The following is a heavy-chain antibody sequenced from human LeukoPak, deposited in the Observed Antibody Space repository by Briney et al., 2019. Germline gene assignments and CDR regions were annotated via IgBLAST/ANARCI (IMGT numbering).Heavy chain of an antibody. CDR2: IYYSGST. CDR1: GGSISASGHY. CDR3: ARHSDPGHAFDI. V-gene: IGHV4-39*01. D-gene: IGHD3-10*01. Sequence: PSETLSPTCTVSGGSISASGHYWGWIRQPPGKGLEWIGSIYYSGSTYYNPSLRSRVTISLDTSKYHFSLKVNSVTAADTAVYYCARHSDPGHAFDIWGQGTMVTVSS. J-gene: IGHJ3*02.